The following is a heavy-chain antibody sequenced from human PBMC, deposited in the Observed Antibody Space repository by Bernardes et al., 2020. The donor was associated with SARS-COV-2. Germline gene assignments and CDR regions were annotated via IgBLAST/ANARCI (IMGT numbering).Heavy chain of an antibody. D-gene: IGHD6-13*01. J-gene: IGHJ6*02. CDR3: ANLGHVGRGIAAAGTYGMDV. CDR2: ISWNSGSI. CDR1: GFTFDDYA. V-gene: IGHV3-9*01. Sequence: GGSLRLSCAASGFTFDDYAMHWVRQAPGKGLEWVSGISWNSGSIGYADSVKGRFTISRDNAKNSLYLQMNSLRAEDTALYYCANLGHVGRGIAAAGTYGMDVGGQGTTVTVAS.